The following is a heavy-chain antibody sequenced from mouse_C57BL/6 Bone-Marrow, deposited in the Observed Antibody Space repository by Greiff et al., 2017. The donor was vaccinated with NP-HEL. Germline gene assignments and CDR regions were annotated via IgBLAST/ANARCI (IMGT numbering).Heavy chain of an antibody. CDR2: IHPNSGST. CDR1: GYTFTSYW. D-gene: IGHD4-1*01. J-gene: IGHJ2*01. V-gene: IGHV1-64*01. Sequence: QVQLKQPGAELVKPGASVKLSCKASGYTFTSYWMHWVKQRPGQGLEWIGMIHPNSGSTNYNEKFKSKATLTVDKSSSTAYMQLSSLTSEDSAVYYCASLTGRTDYFDYWGQGTTLTVSS. CDR3: ASLTGRTDYFDY.